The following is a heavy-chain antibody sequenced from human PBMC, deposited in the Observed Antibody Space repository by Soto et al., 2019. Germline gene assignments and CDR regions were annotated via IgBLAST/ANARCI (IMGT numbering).Heavy chain of an antibody. D-gene: IGHD6-13*01. CDR3: AREGIAAALDY. CDR2: ISSSSSYI. Sequence: EVQLVESGGGLVKPGGSLRLSCAASGFTFSSYSMNWVRQAPGKGLEWVSSISSSSSYIYYADSVKGRFTISRDNAKNSLYLEVNSLRAEDTAVYYCAREGIAAALDYWGQGALVTVSS. J-gene: IGHJ4*02. V-gene: IGHV3-21*01. CDR1: GFTFSSYS.